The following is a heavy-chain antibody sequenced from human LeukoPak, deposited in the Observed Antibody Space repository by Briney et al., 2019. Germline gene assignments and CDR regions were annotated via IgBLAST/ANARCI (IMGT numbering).Heavy chain of an antibody. Sequence: ASVKVSCKASGYTFTGDYMHWVRQAPGQGLEWMGWTNPNSGGTNYAQKFQGRVTMTRDTSISTAYMELSRLRSDDTAVYYCATDGSRGLAAHYYMDVWGKGTTVTVSS. D-gene: IGHD6-6*01. CDR1: GYTFTGDY. CDR2: TNPNSGGT. V-gene: IGHV1-2*02. J-gene: IGHJ6*03. CDR3: ATDGSRGLAAHYYMDV.